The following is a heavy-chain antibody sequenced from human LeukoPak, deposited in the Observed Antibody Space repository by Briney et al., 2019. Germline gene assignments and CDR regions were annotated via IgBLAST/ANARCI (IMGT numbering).Heavy chain of an antibody. J-gene: IGHJ6*04. CDR2: NYYSGST. CDR3: ARARLYCSGGSCYSGYYYGMDV. CDR1: GGSISSGDYY. D-gene: IGHD2-15*01. Sequence: PSQTLSLTCTVSGGSISSGDYYWSWIRQPPGKGLEWIGYNYYSGSTYYNPSLKSRVTISVDTSKNQFSLKLSSVTAADTAVYYCARARLYCSGGSCYSGYYYGMDVWGKGTTVTVSS. V-gene: IGHV4-30-4*01.